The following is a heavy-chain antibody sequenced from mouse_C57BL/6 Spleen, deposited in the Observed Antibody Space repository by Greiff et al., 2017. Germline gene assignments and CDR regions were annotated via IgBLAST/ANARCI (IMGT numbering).Heavy chain of an antibody. Sequence: QVQLKESGAELARPGASVKLSCKASGYTFTSYGISWVKQRTGQGLEWIGEIYPRSGNPYYNEKFKGKATLTADKSSSTAYMELRSLTSEDSAVYFCARGDGNPLAYWGQGTLVTVSA. J-gene: IGHJ3*01. D-gene: IGHD2-1*01. CDR2: IYPRSGNP. V-gene: IGHV1-81*01. CDR3: ARGDGNPLAY. CDR1: GYTFTSYG.